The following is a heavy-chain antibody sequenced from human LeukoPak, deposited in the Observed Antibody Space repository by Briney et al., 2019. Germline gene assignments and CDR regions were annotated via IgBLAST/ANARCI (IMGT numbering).Heavy chain of an antibody. D-gene: IGHD3-22*01. V-gene: IGHV3-48*04. CDR2: ISSSGSTI. J-gene: IGHJ4*02. CDR1: GFTFSSYA. Sequence: GGSLRLSCAASGFTFSSYAMSWVRQAPGKGLEWVSYISSSGSTIYYADSVKGRFTISRDNAKNSLYLQMNSLRAEDTAVYYCAKEPDYYYDSSGYPSDYWGQGTLVTVSS. CDR3: AKEPDYYYDSSGYPSDY.